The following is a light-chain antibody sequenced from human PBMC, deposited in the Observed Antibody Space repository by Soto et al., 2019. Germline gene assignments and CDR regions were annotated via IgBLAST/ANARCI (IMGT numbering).Light chain of an antibody. CDR2: DAF. V-gene: IGKV3-15*01. Sequence: EVVMTQSPATLSVSPGERATLSCRASQSVGSKLAWYQQKPGQAPRLLIFDAFTRATGIPASFSGSGSCTEFTLFISSLQSEDFAVYSCQQYNNWPPLTFGGGTKVEI. CDR3: QQYNNWPPLT. CDR1: QSVGSK. J-gene: IGKJ4*01.